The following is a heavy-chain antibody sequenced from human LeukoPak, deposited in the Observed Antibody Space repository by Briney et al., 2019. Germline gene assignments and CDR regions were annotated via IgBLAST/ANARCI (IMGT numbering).Heavy chain of an antibody. CDR3: ARGYDSSGYLLAPFDY. CDR1: GYTFTSYY. D-gene: IGHD3-22*01. V-gene: IGHV1-46*01. Sequence: ASVKVSCKASGYTFTSYYMHWVRQAPGQGLEWMGIINPSGGSTSYAQKFQGRVTMTRNTSISTAYMELSSLRSEDTAVYYCARGYDSSGYLLAPFDYWGQGTLVTVSS. CDR2: INPSGGST. J-gene: IGHJ4*02.